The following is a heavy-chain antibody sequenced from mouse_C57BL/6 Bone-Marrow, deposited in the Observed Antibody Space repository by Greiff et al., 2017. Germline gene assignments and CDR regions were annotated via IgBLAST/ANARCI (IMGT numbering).Heavy chain of an antibody. CDR1: GYTFTNYW. V-gene: IGHV1-63*01. D-gene: IGHD1-1*01. J-gene: IGHJ1*03. CDR2: IYPGGGYT. Sequence: QVHVKQSGAELVRPGTSVKMSCKASGYTFTNYWIGWAKQRPGHGLEWIGDIYPGGGYTNYNEKFKGKATLTADKSSSTAYMQFSSLTSEDSAIYYCARDYGSSPYWYFDVWGTGTTVTVSS. CDR3: ARDYGSSPYWYFDV.